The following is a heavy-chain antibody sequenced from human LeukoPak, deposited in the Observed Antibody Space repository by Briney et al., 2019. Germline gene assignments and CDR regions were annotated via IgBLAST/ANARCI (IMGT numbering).Heavy chain of an antibody. CDR3: ARANFLYCSSSTCLFDY. Sequence: ASVKVSCKASGYTFTDYYMRWVRQAPGQGFEWMGWINPNDGDTNYAQKFQGRVTMARDTSISTAHMEVSRLRSDDTAVYYCARANFLYCSSSTCLFDYWGQGTLVTVSS. J-gene: IGHJ4*02. D-gene: IGHD2-2*01. V-gene: IGHV1-2*02. CDR1: GYTFTDYY. CDR2: INPNDGDT.